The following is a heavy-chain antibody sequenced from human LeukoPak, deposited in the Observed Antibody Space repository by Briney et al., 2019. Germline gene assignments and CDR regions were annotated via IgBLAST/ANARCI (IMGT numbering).Heavy chain of an antibody. D-gene: IGHD6-19*01. CDR3: ARRSGIAVAGAFDY. V-gene: IGHV3-23*01. J-gene: IGHJ4*02. Sequence: GGSLRLSCAASGFTFSSYSMNWVRQAPGKGLEWVSVITSSGGSTYYADSVKGRFTISRDNSKNTLYLQMNSLRAEDTAVYYCARRSGIAVAGAFDYWGQGTLVTVSS. CDR1: GFTFSSYS. CDR2: ITSSGGST.